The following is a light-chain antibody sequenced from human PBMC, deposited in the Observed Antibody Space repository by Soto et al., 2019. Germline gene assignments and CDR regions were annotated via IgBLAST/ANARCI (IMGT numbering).Light chain of an antibody. Sequence: DIQMTQSPSSLSASVGDRVTITCRASQSISSYLNWYQQKPGKAPKLLIYDASSLESGVPSRFSGSGSGTFFTLTISSLQPEDVATYYCLQDADFPRTFGQGTKVDIK. CDR2: DAS. V-gene: IGKV1-39*01. J-gene: IGKJ1*01. CDR1: QSISSY. CDR3: LQDADFPRT.